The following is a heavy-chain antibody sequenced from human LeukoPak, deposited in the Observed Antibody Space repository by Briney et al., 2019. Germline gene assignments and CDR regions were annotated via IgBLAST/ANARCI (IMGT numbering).Heavy chain of an antibody. Sequence: ASVKVSCKASGYTFSDYYIHWVRQAPGQGLEWMGWINPKSGGKSYAQKFQGRVTMTRDTSISAVYMDLSRLTSDDAAVYYCAKLSDHTTGYHPFDYWGQGTLVTVS. CDR3: AKLSDHTTGYHPFDY. CDR1: GYTFSDYY. CDR2: INPKSGGK. V-gene: IGHV1-2*02. D-gene: IGHD1-26*01. J-gene: IGHJ4*02.